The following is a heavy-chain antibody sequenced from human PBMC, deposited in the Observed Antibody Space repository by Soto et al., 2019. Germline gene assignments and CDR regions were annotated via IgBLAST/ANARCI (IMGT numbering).Heavy chain of an antibody. D-gene: IGHD6-13*01. J-gene: IGHJ5*02. CDR2: ISYDGSNK. CDR1: GFTFSSYA. CDR3: ASRWGIASAGTPNWFDP. Sequence: QVQLVESGGGVVQPGRSLRLSCAASGFTFSSYAMHWVRQAPGKGLEWVAVISYDGSNKYYADSVKGRFTISRDNSKNTLYLQMNSLRAEDTAVYYCASRWGIASAGTPNWFDPWGQGTLVTVSS. V-gene: IGHV3-30-3*01.